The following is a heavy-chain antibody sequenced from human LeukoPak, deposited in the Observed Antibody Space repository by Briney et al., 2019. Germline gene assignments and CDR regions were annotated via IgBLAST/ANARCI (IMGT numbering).Heavy chain of an antibody. V-gene: IGHV3-23*01. D-gene: IGHD2-8*01. CDR2: ISGSGGST. Sequence: GGSLRLSCAASGFTFSSYAMSWVRQAPGKGLEWVSAISGSGGSTYYADSVKGRFTISRDNSKNTLYLQMNSLRAEDTAVYYCARGQRGLMVYSNWGQGTLVTVSS. CDR3: ARGQRGLMVYSN. CDR1: GFTFSSYA. J-gene: IGHJ4*02.